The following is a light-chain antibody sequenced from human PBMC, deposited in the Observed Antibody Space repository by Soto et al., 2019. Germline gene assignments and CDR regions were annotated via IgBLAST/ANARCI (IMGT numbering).Light chain of an antibody. CDR2: DTS. CDR1: QDITGW. CDR3: QQYKSYPLT. Sequence: DIQLTQSPSTLSAFVGDRATITCRASQDITGWLAWYQQKPGKAPKVLIHDTSTLESGVPSRFSGSRSGSEFTLTISSLQPDDFAIYYCQQYKSYPLTFCGGTKVDIK. V-gene: IGKV1-5*01. J-gene: IGKJ4*01.